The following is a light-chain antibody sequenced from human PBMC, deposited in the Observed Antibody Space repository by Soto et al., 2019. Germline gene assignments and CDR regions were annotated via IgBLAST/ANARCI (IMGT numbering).Light chain of an antibody. CDR1: STDVGPYNR. Sequence: QSALTQPPSVSGSPGQSVTISCTGTSTDVGPYNRVSWYQQPPGTAPKLIIYEVNNRPSGVPDRFSGSKSGNTASLTISGLQAEDDADYYCSSYTITTAVVFGGGTKLTVL. CDR2: EVN. CDR3: SSYTITTAVV. V-gene: IGLV2-18*02. J-gene: IGLJ2*01.